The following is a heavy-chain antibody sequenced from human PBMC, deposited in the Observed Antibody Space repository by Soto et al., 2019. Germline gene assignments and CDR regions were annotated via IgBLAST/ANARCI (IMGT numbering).Heavy chain of an antibody. J-gene: IGHJ5*02. CDR1: GFTCSSYS. Sequence: GGSVRRSCAASGFTCSSYSMNWVRQAPGKGLEWVSSISSSSSYIYYADSVKGRFTISRDNAKNSLYLQMNSLRAEDTAVYYCARRRSSSSYWFDPWGQGTLVTVSS. V-gene: IGHV3-21*01. D-gene: IGHD3-16*02. CDR3: ARRRSSSSYWFDP. CDR2: ISSSSSYI.